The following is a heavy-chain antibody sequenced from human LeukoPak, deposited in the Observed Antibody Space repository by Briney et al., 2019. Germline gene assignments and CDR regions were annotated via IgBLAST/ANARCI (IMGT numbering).Heavy chain of an antibody. D-gene: IGHD6-13*01. CDR2: ISGNSGST. J-gene: IGHJ4*02. V-gene: IGHV3-23*01. CDR3: AKDTLIIAAAGSCSDY. Sequence: GGSLRLSCAASGFTFSIYAMSWVRQAPGKGLEWVSGISGNSGSTYYADSVKGRFTISRDNSKNTLYLQMNSLRAEDTAVYYCAKDTLIIAAAGSCSDYWGQGTLVIVSS. CDR1: GFTFSIYA.